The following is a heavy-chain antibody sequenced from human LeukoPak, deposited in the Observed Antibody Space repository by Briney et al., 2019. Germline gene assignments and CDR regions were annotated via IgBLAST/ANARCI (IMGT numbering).Heavy chain of an antibody. J-gene: IGHJ5*02. CDR3: ARDTTMITYWFDP. CDR1: GYTFTGYY. D-gene: IGHD5-18*01. Sequence: ASVKVSCKASGYTFTGYYMHWVRQAPGQGLEWMGWINPNSGGTNYAQKFQGRVTMTRDASVSTAYMELNRLRSDDTGVYYCARDTTMITYWFDPWGQGTLVTVSS. CDR2: INPNSGGT. V-gene: IGHV1-2*02.